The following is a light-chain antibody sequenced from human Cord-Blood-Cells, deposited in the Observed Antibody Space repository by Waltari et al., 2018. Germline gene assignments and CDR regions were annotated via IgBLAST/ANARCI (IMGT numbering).Light chain of an antibody. V-gene: IGLV2-23*01. Sequence: QSAPTQPASVSGSPGQSITISCPGTSSDVGSYNLFSWYQQHPGKAPKLMIYEGSKRPSGVSNRFSGSKSGNTASLTISGLQAEDEADYYCCSYAGSRPWVFGGGTKLTVL. CDR3: CSYAGSRPWV. J-gene: IGLJ3*02. CDR1: SSDVGSYNL. CDR2: EGS.